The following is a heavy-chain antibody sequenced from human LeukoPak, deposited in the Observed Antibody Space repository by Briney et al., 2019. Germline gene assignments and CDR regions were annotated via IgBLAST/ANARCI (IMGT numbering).Heavy chain of an antibody. CDR3: ARGGFSHAFDV. J-gene: IGHJ3*01. CDR2: INNDGSDT. CDR1: GFTFNRYW. D-gene: IGHD2/OR15-2a*01. V-gene: IGHV3-74*01. Sequence: PGGSLRLSCAASGFTFNRYWIHWVRQAPGKGLVWVSRINNDGSDTIYADSVKGRFAMSRDNAKNTVFLQMSGLRAEDTAVYYCARGGFSHAFDVWGQGTTVTVSS.